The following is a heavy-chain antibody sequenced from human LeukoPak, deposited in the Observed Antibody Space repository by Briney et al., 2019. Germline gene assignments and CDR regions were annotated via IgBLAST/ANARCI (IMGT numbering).Heavy chain of an antibody. Sequence: GGSLRLSCAASGFTFSSYSMNWVRQAPGKGLDWVSSISSSSSYIYYADSLKGRFTISRDNAKNSLYLQMNSLRAEDTAVYYCARDPLGYCSGGSCYYYYMDVWGKGTTVTVSS. CDR1: GFTFSSYS. V-gene: IGHV3-21*01. D-gene: IGHD2-15*01. CDR3: ARDPLGYCSGGSCYYYYMDV. CDR2: ISSSSSYI. J-gene: IGHJ6*03.